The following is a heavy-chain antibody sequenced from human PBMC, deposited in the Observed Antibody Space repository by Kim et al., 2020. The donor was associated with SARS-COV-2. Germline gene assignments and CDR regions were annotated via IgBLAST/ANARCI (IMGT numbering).Heavy chain of an antibody. J-gene: IGHJ4*02. D-gene: IGHD3-10*01. CDR3: AFNYGSGSYYLFYFDY. V-gene: IGHV3-11*03. Sequence: KGRFTISRDNATNSLYLQMNSLRAEDTAVYYCAFNYGSGSYYLFYFDYWGQGTLVTVSS.